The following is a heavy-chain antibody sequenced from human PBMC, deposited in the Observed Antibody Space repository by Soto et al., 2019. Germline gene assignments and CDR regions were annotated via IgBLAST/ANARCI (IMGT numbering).Heavy chain of an antibody. V-gene: IGHV4-31*03. CDR2: ISYGGST. D-gene: IGHD5-18*01. J-gene: IGHJ4*02. CDR1: GGSINSGGYC. CDR3: SRGILV. Sequence: QVQLQESGPGLVKPSQTLSLTCTVTGGSINSGGYCWSWIRQHPGKGLDWIGCISYGGSTSYNPSLKSRITISVDTSKTQFSRTLSSVTAADTAVYYCSRGILVWGQGTLITVSS.